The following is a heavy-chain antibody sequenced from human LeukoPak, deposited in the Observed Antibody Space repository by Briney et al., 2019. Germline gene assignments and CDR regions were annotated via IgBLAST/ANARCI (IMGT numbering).Heavy chain of an antibody. D-gene: IGHD2-2*02. CDR1: GGSFSGYY. J-gene: IGHJ4*02. CDR2: INHSGST. Sequence: PSETLSLTCAVYGGSFSGYYWSWIRQPPGKGLEWIGEINHSGSTNYNPSLKSRVTISVDTSKNQFSLKLSSVTAADTAVYYCARGRGRLRVPAAILGFDYWGQGTLVTVSS. V-gene: IGHV4-34*01. CDR3: ARGRGRLRVPAAILGFDY.